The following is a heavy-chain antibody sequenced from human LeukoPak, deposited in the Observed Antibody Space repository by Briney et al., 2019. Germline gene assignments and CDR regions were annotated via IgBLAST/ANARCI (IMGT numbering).Heavy chain of an antibody. Sequence: SETLSLTCTVSGGSISTYYWNWIRQPPGRGLEWLGYIEYSGSTNYNPSLKSRLTLSVDSSKNHFSLRLRSVTAADTAVYYCARTSGYWPADFDFWGQGALVIVSS. CDR2: IEYSGST. J-gene: IGHJ4*02. D-gene: IGHD5-12*01. CDR3: ARTSGYWPADFDF. V-gene: IGHV4-59*01. CDR1: GGSISTYY.